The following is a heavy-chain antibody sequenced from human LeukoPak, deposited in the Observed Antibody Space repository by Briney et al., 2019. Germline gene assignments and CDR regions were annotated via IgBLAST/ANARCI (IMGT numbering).Heavy chain of an antibody. Sequence: GGSLRLSCTASGFTFGDYAMSWFRQAPGKGLEWVGFTRSKAYGGTTEYAASVKGRFTISRDDSKSIAYLQMNSLKTEDTAVYYCSGDLKSDFDYWGQGTLVTVSS. D-gene: IGHD4-17*01. J-gene: IGHJ4*02. CDR2: TRSKAYGGTT. V-gene: IGHV3-49*03. CDR3: SGDLKSDFDY. CDR1: GFTFGDYA.